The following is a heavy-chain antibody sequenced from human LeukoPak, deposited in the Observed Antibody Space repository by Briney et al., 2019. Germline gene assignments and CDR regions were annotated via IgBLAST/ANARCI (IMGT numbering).Heavy chain of an antibody. CDR2: ISGSGGST. J-gene: IGHJ4*02. CDR1: GFTFSSYA. Sequence: GGSLRLSCAASGFTFSSYAMSWVRQAPGKGLEWVSAISGSGGSTYYADSVKGRFTISRDNSKNTLYLQMNSLRAEDTAVYYCAKVKTNNGWQTPGGYWGQGTLVTVSS. D-gene: IGHD6-19*01. CDR3: AKVKTNNGWQTPGGY. V-gene: IGHV3-23*01.